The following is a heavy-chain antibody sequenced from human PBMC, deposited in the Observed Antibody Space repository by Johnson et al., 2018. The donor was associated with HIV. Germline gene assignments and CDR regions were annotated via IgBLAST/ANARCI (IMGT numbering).Heavy chain of an antibody. CDR2: IWYDGTNK. J-gene: IGHJ3*02. CDR1: GFTVSSNY. V-gene: IGHV3-33*08. D-gene: IGHD2-21*02. Sequence: QLVESGGGLIQPGGSLRLSCAASGFTVSSNYMNWVRQAPGKGLEWVALIWYDGTNKYYADSVKGRFTISRDNSKNTLYLQMNSLRAEDTAVYYCTRGGWKVVTSIFAFDIWGQGTMVAVSS. CDR3: TRGGWKVVTSIFAFDI.